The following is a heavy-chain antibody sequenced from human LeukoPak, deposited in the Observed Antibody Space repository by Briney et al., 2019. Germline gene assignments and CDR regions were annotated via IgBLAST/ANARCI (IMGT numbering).Heavy chain of an antibody. Sequence: ASVKVSCKASGFTFTKSFIHWVRQGPGQGLEWMGIIDSGAGNASYAQRFQGRVTTTSDTSTSTVYMQLSSLTSDDTAQYFCTRADDQDFDHWGQGTLVIVSS. CDR3: TRADDQDFDH. CDR2: IDSGAGNA. CDR1: GFTFTKSF. J-gene: IGHJ4*02. V-gene: IGHV1-46*01. D-gene: IGHD3-3*01.